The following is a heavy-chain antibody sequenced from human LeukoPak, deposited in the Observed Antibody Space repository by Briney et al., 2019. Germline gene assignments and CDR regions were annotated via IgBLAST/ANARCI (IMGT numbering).Heavy chain of an antibody. CDR1: GIPFRSYA. D-gene: IGHD6-19*01. Sequence: PGGSLSHSCAASGIPFRSYAMFCLPQAPAKGLEYLSAISGSGGSTYYADSVKGRFTISRDNSRNTMNLQMNSPGAEAAAVYHCAKGGGAVAGPVDFWGQGTLVTVSS. V-gene: IGHV3-23*01. CDR3: AKGGGAVAGPVDF. CDR2: ISGSGGST. J-gene: IGHJ4*02.